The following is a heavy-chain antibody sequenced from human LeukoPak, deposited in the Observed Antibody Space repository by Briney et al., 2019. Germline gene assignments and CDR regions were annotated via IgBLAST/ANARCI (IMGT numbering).Heavy chain of an antibody. CDR1: GGSFSGCY. D-gene: IGHD2-2*02. V-gene: IGHV4-34*01. CDR3: AINTEALRYYGMDV. Sequence: SETLSLTYAVYGGSFSGCYWSWIRQPPGRGLEWIGEINQSGNTNYIPSLKSRVTISADTSKNHFSLKLSSVTAADTAVYYCAINTEALRYYGMDVWGQGTTVTVSS. CDR2: INQSGNT. J-gene: IGHJ6*02.